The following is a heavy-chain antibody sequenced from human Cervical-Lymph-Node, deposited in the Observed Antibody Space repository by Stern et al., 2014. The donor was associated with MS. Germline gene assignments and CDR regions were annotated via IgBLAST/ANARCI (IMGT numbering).Heavy chain of an antibody. J-gene: IGHJ6*02. CDR2: INPNSCEK. D-gene: IGHD6-6*01. CDR1: GYTFNDYY. V-gene: IGHV1-2*02. Sequence: VQLVQSAAEVKKPGGSVKVSCEASGYTFNDYYIHWVRQAPGQGLEWMGGINPNSCEKKYAQKFQGRFTITRETSNTTYIEPRRVTSADTAVFYCATVTRHFESRLYFGMDFWGQGTPVTVSS. CDR3: ATVTRHFESRLYFGMDF.